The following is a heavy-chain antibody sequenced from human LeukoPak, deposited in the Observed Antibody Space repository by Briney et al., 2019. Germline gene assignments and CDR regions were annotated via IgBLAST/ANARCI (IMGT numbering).Heavy chain of an antibody. CDR2: ISYDGSNK. V-gene: IGHV3-30*18. Sequence: GGPLRLSCAASGFTFSSYGMHWVRQAPGKGLEWVAVISYDGSNKYYADSVKGRFTISRDNSKNTLYLQMNSLRAEDTAVYYCAKDSSDYSYGSSVLDYWGQGTLVTVSS. CDR3: AKDSSDYSYGSSVLDY. J-gene: IGHJ4*02. D-gene: IGHD5-18*01. CDR1: GFTFSSYG.